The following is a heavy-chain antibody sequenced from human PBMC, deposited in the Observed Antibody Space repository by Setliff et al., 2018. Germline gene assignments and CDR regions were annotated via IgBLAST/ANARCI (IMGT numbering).Heavy chain of an antibody. D-gene: IGHD4-17*01. CDR3: VRDAGDGYGVDAYAGGGFDF. CDR2: FRPSGKT. CDR1: GSAISSGHY. Sequence: SETLSLTCAVSGSAISSGHYWGWIRQPPGRGLEWIGSFRPSGKTYYNPSLNSRVTISVDTSKKQFSLKVTSVTAADTAVYYCVRDAGDGYGVDAYAGGGFDFWGQGTMVTVSS. J-gene: IGHJ3*01. V-gene: IGHV4-38-2*02.